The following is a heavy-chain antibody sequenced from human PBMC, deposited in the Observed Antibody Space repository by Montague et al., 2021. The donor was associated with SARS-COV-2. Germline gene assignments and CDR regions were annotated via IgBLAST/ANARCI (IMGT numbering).Heavy chain of an antibody. V-gene: IGHV3-49*04. CDR2: IRSKAYGGTT. CDR3: TRVDFWSSLYFDY. CDR1: GFTFGDYA. J-gene: IGHJ4*02. D-gene: IGHD3-3*01. Sequence: SLRLSCAASGFTFGDYAMSWVRQAPGKGLEWVGLIRSKAYGGTTEYAASVKGRFTISRDDSKSIAYLQMNSLKTEDTAVYYCTRVDFWSSLYFDYWGQGTLVTVSS.